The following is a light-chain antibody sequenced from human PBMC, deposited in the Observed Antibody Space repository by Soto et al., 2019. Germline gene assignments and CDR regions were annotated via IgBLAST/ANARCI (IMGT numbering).Light chain of an antibody. CDR2: GAS. CDR3: HQYNYWPGT. CDR1: QSVNIN. Sequence: VMTQSPVTLSVSPGERATLSCRASQSVNINLAWYQQKPGQAPRLLIYGASTRPTDIPARFSGSGSVTEFTLTIGSLQSEDFAVYYCHQYNYWPGTFGQGTKLDIK. V-gene: IGKV3-15*01. J-gene: IGKJ2*01.